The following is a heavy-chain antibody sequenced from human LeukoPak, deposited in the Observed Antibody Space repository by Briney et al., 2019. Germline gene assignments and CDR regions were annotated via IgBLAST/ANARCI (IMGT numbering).Heavy chain of an antibody. CDR2: ISSSGGST. V-gene: IGHV3-23*01. CDR3: ARRERGLSYQDAFDT. Sequence: GGSLRLSCAASGFTFTNYAMSWVRQAPGEGLEWVSSISSSGGSTYYACSATRQFTISRDNAENTLLLQMNSLRADDTAIYYCARRERGLSYQDAFDTWGQGTLVTVSS. D-gene: IGHD3-16*02. CDR1: GFTFTNYA. J-gene: IGHJ3*02.